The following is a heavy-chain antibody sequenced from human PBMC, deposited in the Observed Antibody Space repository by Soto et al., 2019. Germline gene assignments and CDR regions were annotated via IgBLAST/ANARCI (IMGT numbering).Heavy chain of an antibody. CDR3: AKHRGGYDRHFDY. V-gene: IGHV3-66*01. CDR1: GFTVSSSY. J-gene: IGHJ4*02. CDR2: IYSGGGT. D-gene: IGHD5-12*01. Sequence: GGSLRLSCAASGFTVSSSYMSWVRQAPGKGLEWVSVIYSGGGTYFADSVKGRFAMSRDNSENTLYLQMNSLRAEDTAVYYCAKHRGGYDRHFDYWGRGALVTVSS.